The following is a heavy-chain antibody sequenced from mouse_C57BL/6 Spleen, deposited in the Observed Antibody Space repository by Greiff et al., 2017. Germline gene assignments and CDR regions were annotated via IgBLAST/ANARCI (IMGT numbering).Heavy chain of an antibody. CDR3: ARRSGNYCAMDY. D-gene: IGHD2-1*01. CDR2: IHPNSGST. J-gene: IGHJ4*01. Sequence: QVQLKQPGAELVKPGASVKLSCKASGYTFTSYWMHWVKQRPGQGLEWIGMIHPNSGSTNYNEKFKSKATLTVDKSSSTAYMQLSSLTSEDSAVYLCARRSGNYCAMDYWGQGPSVTVFS. V-gene: IGHV1-64*01. CDR1: GYTFTSYW.